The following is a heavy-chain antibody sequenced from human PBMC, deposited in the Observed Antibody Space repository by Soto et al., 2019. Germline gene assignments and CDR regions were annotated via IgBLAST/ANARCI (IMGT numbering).Heavy chain of an antibody. V-gene: IGHV1-18*04. Sequence: QVQLVQSGAEVKKPGASVKVSCKASGYTFTSYGISWARQAPGQGLEWMGWISAYNGNTNYAQKLQGRVTMTTDTSTSTAYMELRSLRSDDTAVYYCARGSSRPAVPAAIRGGSNWFDPWGQGTLVTVSS. CDR3: ARGSSRPAVPAAIRGGSNWFDP. CDR1: GYTFTSYG. CDR2: ISAYNGNT. D-gene: IGHD2-2*02. J-gene: IGHJ5*02.